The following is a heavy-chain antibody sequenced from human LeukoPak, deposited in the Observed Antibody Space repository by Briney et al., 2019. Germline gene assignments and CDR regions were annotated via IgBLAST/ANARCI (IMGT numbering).Heavy chain of an antibody. CDR1: GSTFTSSD. D-gene: IGHD6-13*01. V-gene: IGHV1-8*01. CDR3: ARGRSGLAAAGTYDY. J-gene: IGHJ4*02. Sequence: GASVKVSCKASGSTFTSSDINWVRQAARQQVEWMGWINPISGRTGYAQTFQGRVTMTANTTISAAYMELSSLRFDDTAVYYCARGRSGLAAAGTYDYWGQGTLITVSS. CDR2: INPISGRT.